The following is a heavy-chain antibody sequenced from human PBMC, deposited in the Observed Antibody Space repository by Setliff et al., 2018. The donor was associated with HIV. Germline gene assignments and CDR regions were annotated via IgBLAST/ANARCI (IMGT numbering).Heavy chain of an antibody. J-gene: IGHJ6*03. D-gene: IGHD3-22*01. V-gene: IGHV1-18*01. CDR2: ISAYNGNT. CDR1: GYTFTSYG. CDR3: ARGGGYYDSSGPVHYYYYYMDV. Sequence: GASVKVSCKASGYTFTSYGISWVRQAPGQGLEWMGWISAYNGNTNYAQKLQGRVTMTTDTSTSTAYMELRSLRSDDTAVYYCARGGGYYDSSGPVHYYYYYMDVWGKGTTVTVSS.